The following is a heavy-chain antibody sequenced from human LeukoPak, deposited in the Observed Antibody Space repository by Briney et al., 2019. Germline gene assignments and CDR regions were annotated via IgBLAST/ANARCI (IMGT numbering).Heavy chain of an antibody. J-gene: IGHJ4*02. CDR2: IYSGGST. D-gene: IGHD6-13*01. CDR1: GFTVSSNY. V-gene: IGHV3-66*01. CDR3: ARDGTRGYSSSWFDY. Sequence: GGSLRLSCAASGFTVSSNYMSWVRQAPGKGLEWVSVIYSGGSTYYADSVKGRFTISRDNSKNTLYLQMNSLRAEDTAVYYCARDGTRGYSSSWFDYWGQGTLVTVSS.